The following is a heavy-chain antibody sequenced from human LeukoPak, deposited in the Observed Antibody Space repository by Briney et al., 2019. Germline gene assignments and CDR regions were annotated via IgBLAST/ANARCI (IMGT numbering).Heavy chain of an antibody. J-gene: IGHJ5*02. CDR3: ATLWFGESPSNWFDP. CDR2: FDPEDGET. V-gene: IGHV1-24*01. CDR1: GYTLTELS. Sequence: GASVKVSCKVSGYTLTELSMHWVRQAPGKGLEWMGGFDPEDGETIYAQKFQGRVTMTEDTSTDTAYMELSSLRSEDTAVYCCATLWFGESPSNWFDPWGQGTLVTVSS. D-gene: IGHD3-10*01.